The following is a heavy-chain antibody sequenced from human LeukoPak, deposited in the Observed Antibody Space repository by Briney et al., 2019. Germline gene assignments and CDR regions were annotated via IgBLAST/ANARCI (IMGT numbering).Heavy chain of an antibody. J-gene: IGHJ5*02. D-gene: IGHD2-15*01. CDR2: INPSGGST. Sequence: ASVTVSCKASGNSISNYAVSWVRQAPGQGLEWMGIINPSGGSTSYAQKFQGRVTMTRDTSTSTVYMELSSLRSEDTAVYYCARDVAGAVVVVAANRFDPWGQGTLVTVSS. CDR3: ARDVAGAVVVVAANRFDP. V-gene: IGHV1-46*01. CDR1: GNSISNYA.